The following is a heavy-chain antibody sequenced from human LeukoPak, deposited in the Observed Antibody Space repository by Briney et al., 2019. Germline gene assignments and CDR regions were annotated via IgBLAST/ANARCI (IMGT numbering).Heavy chain of an antibody. CDR3: AKDGYCSSTSCYADLYYFEY. CDR2: IRYDGSNK. CDR1: GSIFNRYA. V-gene: IGHV3-30*02. J-gene: IGHJ4*02. D-gene: IGHD2-2*01. Sequence: PGGTLRLSCVASGSIFNRYAMHWVSQAPGKGLERMAFIRYDGSNKYYSDCVKGGFTISRDNSKNTLYLQMNSLRAEDRAVYYCAKDGYCSSTSCYADLYYFEYWGQGTPVTVSS.